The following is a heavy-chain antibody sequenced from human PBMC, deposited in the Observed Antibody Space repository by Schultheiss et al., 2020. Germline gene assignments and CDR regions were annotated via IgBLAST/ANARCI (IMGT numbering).Heavy chain of an antibody. CDR3: AKSPRHGSGTYYKPAYYYGMDV. CDR1: GFTFSSYA. D-gene: IGHD3-10*01. J-gene: IGHJ6*02. Sequence: SCAASGFTFSSYAMHWVRQAPGKGLEWVAVISYDGSNKYYADSVKGRFTISRDNSKNTLYLQMNSLRAEDTAVYYCAKSPRHGSGTYYKPAYYYGMDVWGQGTTVTVSS. V-gene: IGHV3-30*18. CDR2: ISYDGSNK.